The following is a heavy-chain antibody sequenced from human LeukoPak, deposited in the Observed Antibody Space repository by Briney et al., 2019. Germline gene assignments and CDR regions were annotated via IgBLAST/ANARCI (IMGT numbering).Heavy chain of an antibody. CDR2: ISYSGTT. CDR1: GDXISPYY. J-gene: IGHJ4*02. V-gene: IGHV4-59*08. D-gene: IGHD5/OR15-5a*01. Sequence: SETLSLTCTVSGDXISPYYCSWVRQPPGKGLEGIGYISYSGTTKYNPSLKSRVTLSVHTPQNHFSLSLTSVTAADTAVYYCARHGQSTVLSHLDSWGQGTLVTVSS. CDR3: ARHGQSTVLSHLDS.